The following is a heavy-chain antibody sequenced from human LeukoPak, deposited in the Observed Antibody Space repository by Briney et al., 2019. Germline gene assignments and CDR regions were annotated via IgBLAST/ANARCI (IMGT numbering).Heavy chain of an antibody. CDR1: GFTFNNYA. CDR2: IWYDGSNK. V-gene: IGHV3-33*01. CDR3: ARDKGNHPYNWFDP. D-gene: IGHD1-14*01. J-gene: IGHJ5*02. Sequence: GGSLRLSCAASGFTFNNYAMHWVRQAPGKGLEWVTTIWYDGSNKYYGDPVKGRFTISRDNSKSTLYLQMNSLRAEDTAVYYCARDKGNHPYNWFDPWGQGTLVTVSS.